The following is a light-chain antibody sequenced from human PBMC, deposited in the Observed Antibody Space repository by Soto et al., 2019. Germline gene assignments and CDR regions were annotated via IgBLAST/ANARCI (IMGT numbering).Light chain of an antibody. CDR2: DVS. V-gene: IGLV2-11*01. Sequence: QSVLTRPRSVSGSPGQSVTIFCTGTSSDVGGYNYVSWYQQHPGKAPKLMIYDVSKRPSGVPDRFSGSKSGNTASLTISGLQAEDEADYYCCSYAGTKDVFGTGTKVTVL. J-gene: IGLJ1*01. CDR3: CSYAGTKDV. CDR1: SSDVGGYNY.